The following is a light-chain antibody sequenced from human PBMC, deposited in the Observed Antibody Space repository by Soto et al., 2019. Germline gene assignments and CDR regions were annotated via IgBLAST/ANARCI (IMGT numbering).Light chain of an antibody. CDR3: QQASSLPHS. CDR2: AAS. CDR1: QDISIW. Sequence: DIPMTQSPSSVSASVGDRVTISCRASQDISIWLAWYQQKPGQVPKLLIYAASTLQSGVPSRFSGSGSGTDFTLTISSLQAEDFATYYCQQASSLPHSFGQGTKLEIK. V-gene: IGKV1-12*01. J-gene: IGKJ2*01.